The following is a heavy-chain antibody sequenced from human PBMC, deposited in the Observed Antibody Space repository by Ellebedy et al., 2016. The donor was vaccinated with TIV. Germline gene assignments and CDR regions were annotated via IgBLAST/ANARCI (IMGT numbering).Heavy chain of an antibody. CDR2: INSDGSYT. CDR3: AREEVSSWYFFDS. CDR1: GFIFSSYW. Sequence: GGSLRLSXTASGFIFSSYWMHWVRKAPGKGLVWVSRINSDGSYTSYADSVKGRFTISRDNAKNTMSLQMNSLRAEDTAIYYCAREEVSSWYFFDSWGQGALVTVSS. J-gene: IGHJ4*02. D-gene: IGHD6-13*01. V-gene: IGHV3-74*01.